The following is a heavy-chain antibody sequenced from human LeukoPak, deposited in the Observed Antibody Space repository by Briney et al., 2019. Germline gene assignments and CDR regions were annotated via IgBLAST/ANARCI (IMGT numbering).Heavy chain of an antibody. J-gene: IGHJ4*02. V-gene: IGHV3-23*01. Sequence: GGSLRLSCAASGFTFSRYAISWVRQAPGKGLEWVSSISGSGGSTYYADSVKGRFTISRDNSKNTLYLQMNSLRAEDTAVYYCAKDHYYNNSGYYYVGPSGYWGQGTLVTVSS. CDR1: GFTFSRYA. CDR3: AKDHYYNNSGYYYVGPSGY. CDR2: ISGSGGST. D-gene: IGHD3-22*01.